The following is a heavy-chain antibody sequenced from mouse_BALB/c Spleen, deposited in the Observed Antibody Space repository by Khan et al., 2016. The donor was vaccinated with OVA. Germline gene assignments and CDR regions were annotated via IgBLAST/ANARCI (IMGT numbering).Heavy chain of an antibody. CDR1: GFNIKDTH. V-gene: IGHV14-3*02. CDR3: APAGAGDYFDY. J-gene: IGHJ2*01. CDR2: IDPANDNS. Sequence: VQLKESGAELVKPGASVKLSCTASGFNIKDTHMHWVKQRSEQGLEWFGRIDPANDNSKYDPRFQGKATITADTSSNTAYLHLSSLTSEDTAVYYCAPAGAGDYFDYWGQGTTLTVSS. D-gene: IGHD3-3*01.